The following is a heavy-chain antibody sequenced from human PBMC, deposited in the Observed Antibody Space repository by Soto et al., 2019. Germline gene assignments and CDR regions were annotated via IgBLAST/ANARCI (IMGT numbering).Heavy chain of an antibody. V-gene: IGHV4-4*07. CDR3: VREHTMVRGVYYYYGMDV. CDR2: IYTSGST. Sequence: KTSETLSLTCTVSGGSISSYYWSWIRQPAGKGLEWIGRIYTSGSTNYNPSLKSRVTMSVDASKNQFSLKLSSVTAADTAVYYCVREHTMVRGVYYYYGMDVWGQGTTVTVSS. J-gene: IGHJ6*02. D-gene: IGHD3-10*01. CDR1: GGSISSYY.